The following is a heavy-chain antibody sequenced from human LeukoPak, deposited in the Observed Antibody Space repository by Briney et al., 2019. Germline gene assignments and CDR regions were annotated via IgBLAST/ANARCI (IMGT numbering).Heavy chain of an antibody. V-gene: IGHV3-73*01. J-gene: IGHJ4*02. CDR2: IRSKANSYAT. Sequence: GGSLRLSCAASGFTFSGSAMHWVRQASGKGLEWVGRIRSKANSYATAYAASVKGRFTTSRDDSKNTAYLQMNSLKTEDTAVYYCTSKQYQLLYEFVDYWGQGTLVTVSS. CDR1: GFTFSGSA. CDR3: TSKQYQLLYEFVDY. D-gene: IGHD2-2*02.